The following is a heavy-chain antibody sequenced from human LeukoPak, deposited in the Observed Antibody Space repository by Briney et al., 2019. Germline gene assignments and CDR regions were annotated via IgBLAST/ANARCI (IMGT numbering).Heavy chain of an antibody. CDR1: GGSFSGYY. D-gene: IGHD3-22*01. CDR2: IAHSGST. V-gene: IGHV4-34*01. J-gene: IGHJ3*02. CDR3: ALYVSTYYSDTSASIRGAPDI. Sequence: SETLSLTCAVYGGSFSGYYWSWIRQPPGKGLEWIGEIAHSGSTNYSPSLKSRVTISVDTSKNQFSLRLSSVTAADTPVYYCALYVSTYYSDTSASIRGAPDIWGQGTVVTVSS.